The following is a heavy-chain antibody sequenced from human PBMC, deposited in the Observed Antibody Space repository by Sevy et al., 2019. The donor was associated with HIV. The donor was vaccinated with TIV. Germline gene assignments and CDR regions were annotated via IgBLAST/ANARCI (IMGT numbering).Heavy chain of an antibody. CDR3: ARETVRYFDWSIIPADSLDY. Sequence: SETLSLTCTVSGGSISSGSYYWSWIRQPAGKGLEWIGRIYTSGSTNYNPSLKSRVTISVDTSKNQFSLKLSSVTAADTAVYYCARETVRYFDWSIIPADSLDYWGQGTLVTVSS. D-gene: IGHD3-9*01. CDR2: IYTSGST. V-gene: IGHV4-61*02. J-gene: IGHJ4*02. CDR1: GGSISSGSYY.